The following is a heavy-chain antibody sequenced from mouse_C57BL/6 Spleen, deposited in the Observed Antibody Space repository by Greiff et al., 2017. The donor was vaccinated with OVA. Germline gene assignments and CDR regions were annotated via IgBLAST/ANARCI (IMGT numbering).Heavy chain of an antibody. Sequence: DVMLVESGPGLAKPSQTLSLTCSVTGYSITSDYWNWIRKFPGNKLEYMGYISYSGSTYYNPSLKSRISITRDTSKNQYYLQLNSVTTEDTATYYCARSNCDGDYAMDYWGQGTSVTVSS. CDR1: GYSITSDY. V-gene: IGHV3-8*01. J-gene: IGHJ4*01. CDR3: ARSNCDGDYAMDY. D-gene: IGHD4-1*01. CDR2: ISYSGST.